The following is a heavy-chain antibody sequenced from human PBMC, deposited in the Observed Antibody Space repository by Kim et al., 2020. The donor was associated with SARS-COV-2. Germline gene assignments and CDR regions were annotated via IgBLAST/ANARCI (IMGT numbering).Heavy chain of an antibody. Sequence: TYGADSVKGRFTVSRDNSKNTLYLQMNNLGVDDTAVYYGARGPGQRTIFDYWGQGTLVTVSS. J-gene: IGHJ4*02. CDR2: T. D-gene: IGHD3-3*01. CDR3: ARGPGQRTIFDY. V-gene: IGHV3-53*01.